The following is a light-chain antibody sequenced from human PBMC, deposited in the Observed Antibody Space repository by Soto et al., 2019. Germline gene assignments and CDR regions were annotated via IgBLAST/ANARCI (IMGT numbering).Light chain of an antibody. CDR2: GAS. Sequence: EIVLTQSPGTLSLSPGERATLSCRASQRVRSSSLAWYQQKPGQAPRLLIYGASSRATGIPDRFSGSGSGTDFTLTISRLEPEEFAVYYCQQYGSSPPRTFGQGTKVEIK. V-gene: IGKV3-20*01. CDR1: QRVRSSS. J-gene: IGKJ1*01. CDR3: QQYGSSPPRT.